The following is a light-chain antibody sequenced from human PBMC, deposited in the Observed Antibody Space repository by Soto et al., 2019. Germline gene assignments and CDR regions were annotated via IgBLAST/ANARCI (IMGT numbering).Light chain of an antibody. CDR2: IDN. CDR3: AVRDDSLNGVV. J-gene: IGLJ2*01. CDR1: SSNIGANT. V-gene: IGLV1-44*01. Sequence: QSVLTQPPSASGTPGQRVTISCSGSSSNIGANTVNWYQHLPGTAPKLLIYIDNRRPSGVPDRFSRSKSGTSASLAISGLQSDDEAEYYCAVRDDSLNGVVFGGGTKLTVL.